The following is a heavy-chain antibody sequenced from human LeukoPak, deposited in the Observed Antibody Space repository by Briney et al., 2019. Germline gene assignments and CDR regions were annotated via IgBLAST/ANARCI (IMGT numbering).Heavy chain of an antibody. D-gene: IGHD5-12*01. J-gene: IGHJ4*02. CDR2: IYYSGST. V-gene: IGHV4-59*01. CDR1: GGSISRYY. Sequence: SETLSLTCTVSGGSISRYYWSWIRQPPGKGLEWIGYIYYSGSTNYNPSLKSRVTISVDTSKNQFSLKLSSVTAADTAVYYCARAPGIVATYDYWGQGTLVTVSS. CDR3: ARAPGIVATYDY.